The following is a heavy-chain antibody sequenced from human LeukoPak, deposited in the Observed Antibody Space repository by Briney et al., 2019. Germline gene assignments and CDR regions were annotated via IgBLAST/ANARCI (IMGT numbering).Heavy chain of an antibody. V-gene: IGHV3-21*01. CDR2: ISSSSSYI. D-gene: IGHD3-10*01. CDR1: GFTFSSYS. CDR3: ARSPLLWFGKPMYYFDY. Sequence: GGSLRLSCAASGFTFSSYSMNWVRQAPGKGLEWVSSISSSSSYIYYADSVKGRFTISRDNAKNSLYLQMNSLRAEDTAVYYCARSPLLWFGKPMYYFDYWGQGTLVTVSS. J-gene: IGHJ4*02.